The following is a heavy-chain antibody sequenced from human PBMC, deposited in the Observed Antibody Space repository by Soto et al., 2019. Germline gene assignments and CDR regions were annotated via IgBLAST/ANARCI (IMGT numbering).Heavy chain of an antibody. CDR3: ARTVGYYDGMDV. Sequence: QVQLVQSGAEVKKPGASVKVSCKASGYTFTSYAMHWVRQAPGQRLEWMGWINAGNGNTKYSQKFQGRVTITRDTSASTAYMELSSMRSEDTAVYYCARTVGYYDGMDVWGQGTTVTVSS. CDR1: GYTFTSYA. V-gene: IGHV1-3*01. D-gene: IGHD4-17*01. J-gene: IGHJ6*02. CDR2: INAGNGNT.